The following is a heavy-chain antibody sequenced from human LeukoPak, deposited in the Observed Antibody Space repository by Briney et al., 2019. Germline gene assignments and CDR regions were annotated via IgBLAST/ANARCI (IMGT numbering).Heavy chain of an antibody. J-gene: IGHJ4*02. D-gene: IGHD3-22*01. CDR3: ARPWLDSSAYLDY. CDR2: ISSDGDST. Sequence: GGSLRLSCSASGFTFSRYAMHWVRQPQGKGLEYVSTISSDGDSTRHADSVKGRFTISRDNSKNTLDLQMNTLRPEDTAVYYCARPWLDSSAYLDYWGQGTLVTVSS. V-gene: IGHV3-64*04. CDR1: GFTFSRYA.